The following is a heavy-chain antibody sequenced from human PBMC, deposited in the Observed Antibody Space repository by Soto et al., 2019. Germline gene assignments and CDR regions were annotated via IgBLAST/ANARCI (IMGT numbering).Heavy chain of an antibody. CDR1: GGSISRGGYS. CDR3: ARRMRGASGIFGY. J-gene: IGHJ4*02. V-gene: IGHV4-30-2*02. Sequence: SETLSFTCAVSGGSISRGGYSWSWIRHPPGKGLEWIEYIYHSASPYYNPSLKSRVTISVDRSKNQFSLKLNSVIAADTAVYYCARRMRGASGIFGYCGQGTLVTVSS. CDR2: IYHSASP. D-gene: IGHD2-8*01.